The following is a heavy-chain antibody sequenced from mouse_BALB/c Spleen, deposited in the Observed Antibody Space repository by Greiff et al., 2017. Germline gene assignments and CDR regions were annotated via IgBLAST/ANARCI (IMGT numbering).Heavy chain of an antibody. J-gene: IGHJ2*01. CDR2: ISYSGST. Sequence: DVKLQESGPGLVKPSQSLSLTCTVTGYSITSDYAWNWIRQFPGNKLEWMGYISYSGSTSYNPSLKSRISITRDTSKNQFFLQLNSVTTEDTATYYCARGGNSDYWGQGTTLTVSS. CDR1: GYSITSDYA. CDR3: ARGGNSDY. V-gene: IGHV3-2*02.